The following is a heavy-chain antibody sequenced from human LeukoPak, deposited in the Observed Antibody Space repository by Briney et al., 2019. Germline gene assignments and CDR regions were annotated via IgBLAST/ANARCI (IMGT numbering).Heavy chain of an antibody. CDR1: GGSFSGYY. Sequence: SETLSLTYAVYGGSFSGYYWSWIRQPPGKGLEWIGYIYYSETTNYNPSLKSRVTISVDTSKSQFSLRLSSVTAADTAVYYCARAYDSSGYSDYWGQGTLVTVSS. CDR3: ARAYDSSGYSDY. CDR2: IYYSETT. V-gene: IGHV4-59*01. J-gene: IGHJ4*02. D-gene: IGHD3-22*01.